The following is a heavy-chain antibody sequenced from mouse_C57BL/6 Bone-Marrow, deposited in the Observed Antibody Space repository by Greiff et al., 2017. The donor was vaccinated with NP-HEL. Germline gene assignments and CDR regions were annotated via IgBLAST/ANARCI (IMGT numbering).Heavy chain of an antibody. V-gene: IGHV1-39*01. D-gene: IGHD2-2*01. Sequence: VQLKQSGPELVKPGASVKISCKASGYSFTDYNMNWVKQSNGKSLEWIGVINPNYGTTSYNQKFKGKATLTVDQSSSTAYMQLNSLTSEDSAVYYCARLTLYGYFYAMDYWGQGTSVTVSS. J-gene: IGHJ4*01. CDR1: GYSFTDYN. CDR2: INPNYGTT. CDR3: ARLTLYGYFYAMDY.